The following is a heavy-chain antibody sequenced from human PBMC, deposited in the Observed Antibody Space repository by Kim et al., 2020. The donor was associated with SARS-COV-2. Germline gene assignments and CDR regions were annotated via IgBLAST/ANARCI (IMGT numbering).Heavy chain of an antibody. CDR3: ARLPVAGTGY. V-gene: IGHV1-2*02. CDR1: GYTFTGYY. Sequence: ASVKVSCKASGYTFTGYYVHWVRQAPGQGLEWMVWINPNSGGTNYEQKFQGRVTMTRDTSISTAYMELSRLRSDDTAVYYCARLPVAGTGYWGQGTLVTV. J-gene: IGHJ4*02. D-gene: IGHD6-19*01. CDR2: INPNSGGT.